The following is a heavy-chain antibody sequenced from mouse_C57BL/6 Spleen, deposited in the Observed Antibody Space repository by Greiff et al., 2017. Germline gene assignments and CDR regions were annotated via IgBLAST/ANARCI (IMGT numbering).Heavy chain of an antibody. J-gene: IGHJ4*01. CDR2: ISYDGSN. V-gene: IGHV3-6*01. Sequence: EVQLQESGPGLVKPSQSLSLTCSVTGYSITSGYYWNWIRQFPGNKLEWMGYISYDGSNNYNPSLKNRISITRDTSKNQFFLKLNSVTSEDTATYYCARDEDYYGSSYDAMDYWGQGTSVTVSS. CDR3: ARDEDYYGSSYDAMDY. CDR1: GYSITSGYY. D-gene: IGHD1-1*01.